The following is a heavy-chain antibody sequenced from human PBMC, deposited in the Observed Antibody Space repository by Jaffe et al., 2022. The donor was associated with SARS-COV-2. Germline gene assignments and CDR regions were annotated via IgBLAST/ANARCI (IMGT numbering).Heavy chain of an antibody. CDR3: AKDPPTYLSGADAFYFMDL. V-gene: IGHV1-69*01. CDR1: GGTFGGYA. D-gene: IGHD2-8*02. Sequence: QVQLVQSGAEVKRPGSSVKVSCKASGGTFGGYAISWVRQAPGQGLEWMGGITPFLGRANYAQKFQGRVTITADASTRTAYMELSGLESNDTAVYYCAKDPPTYLSGADAFYFMDLWGNGTTITVSS. CDR2: ITPFLGRA. J-gene: IGHJ6*03.